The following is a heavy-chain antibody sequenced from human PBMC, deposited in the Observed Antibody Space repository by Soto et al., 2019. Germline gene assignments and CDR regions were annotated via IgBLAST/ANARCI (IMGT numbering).Heavy chain of an antibody. CDR2: MNPNRGNT. CDR1: GYNFTSYD. CDR3: ARPTRQGYSYGYYYDGMDD. Sequence: ASVEKFSRASGYNFTSYDINCERHATGQGLEWMGWMNPNRGNTGYAQKFQGRVTMTRVTSTRTAYMGLSCLKSEDTAVYYCARPTRQGYSYGYYYDGMDDWGQGTTVTVSS. J-gene: IGHJ6*02. D-gene: IGHD5-18*01. V-gene: IGHV1-8*01.